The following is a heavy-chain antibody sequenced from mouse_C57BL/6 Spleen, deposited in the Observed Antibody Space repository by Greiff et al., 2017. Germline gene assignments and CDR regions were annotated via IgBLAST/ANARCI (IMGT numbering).Heavy chain of an antibody. Sequence: EVMLQQSGPELVKPGASVKISCKASGYTFTDYYMNWVKQSNGKSLEWIGDINPNNGGTSYNQKFKGKATLTVDKSSSTAYMELRSLTSEDSAVYYCAREGAMDYWGQGTSGTVSS. D-gene: IGHD3-3*01. CDR2: INPNNGGT. CDR1: GYTFTDYY. J-gene: IGHJ4*01. CDR3: AREGAMDY. V-gene: IGHV1-26*01.